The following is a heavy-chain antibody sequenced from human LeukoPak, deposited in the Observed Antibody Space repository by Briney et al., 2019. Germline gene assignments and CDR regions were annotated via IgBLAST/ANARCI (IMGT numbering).Heavy chain of an antibody. D-gene: IGHD6-19*01. CDR3: AIQQWLASPIDY. Sequence: GGSLRLSCAASGFTFSSYWMSWVRQAPGKGLEWVANIKQDGSEKYYVGSVKGRFTISRDNAKNSLYLQMNSLRAEDTAVYYCAIQQWLASPIDYWGQGTLVTVSS. CDR2: IKQDGSEK. V-gene: IGHV3-7*01. J-gene: IGHJ4*02. CDR1: GFTFSSYW.